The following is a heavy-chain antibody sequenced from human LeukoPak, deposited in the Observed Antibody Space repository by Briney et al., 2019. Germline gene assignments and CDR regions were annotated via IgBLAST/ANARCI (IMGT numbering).Heavy chain of an antibody. CDR2: IFYNGST. CDR3: ASRKLGNDY. Sequence: SETLSLTCTVSGGSISFYYWTWIRQPPGKGLEWIGYIFYNGSTNYNPSLKRRLTISVDTSKNQFSLKLSSVTAADTAVYYCASRKLGNDYWGQGTLVTVSS. J-gene: IGHJ4*01. CDR1: GGSISFYY. V-gene: IGHV4-59*01. D-gene: IGHD7-27*01.